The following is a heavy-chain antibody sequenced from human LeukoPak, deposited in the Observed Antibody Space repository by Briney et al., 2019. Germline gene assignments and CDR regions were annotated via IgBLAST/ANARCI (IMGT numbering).Heavy chain of an antibody. Sequence: GGSLRLSCAASGFTFSSYSMNWVRQAPGKGLEWVSSISSSSSYIYYADSVKGRFTISRDNAKNSLYLQMNSLRAEDTAVYYCASAVLRYFDWLGQSGGVDVWGQGTTVTVSS. CDR1: GFTFSSYS. V-gene: IGHV3-21*01. CDR3: ASAVLRYFDWLGQSGGVDV. J-gene: IGHJ6*02. D-gene: IGHD3-9*01. CDR2: ISSSSSYI.